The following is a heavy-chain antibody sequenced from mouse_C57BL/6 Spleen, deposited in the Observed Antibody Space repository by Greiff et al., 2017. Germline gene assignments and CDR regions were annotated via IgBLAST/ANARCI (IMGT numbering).Heavy chain of an antibody. Sequence: QVQLQQSGPELVKPGASVKISCKASGYAFSSSWMNWVKQRPGKGLEWIGRLYPGDGDTNYNGKFKGKATLTADKSSSTAYMQLSSLTSEDAAVYFCARRTGPYYFDYWGRGTTLTVSS. CDR1: GYAFSSSW. J-gene: IGHJ2*01. V-gene: IGHV1-82*01. CDR3: ARRTGPYYFDY. CDR2: LYPGDGDT. D-gene: IGHD4-1*01.